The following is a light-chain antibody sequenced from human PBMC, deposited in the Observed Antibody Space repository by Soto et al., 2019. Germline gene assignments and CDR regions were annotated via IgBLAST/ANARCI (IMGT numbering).Light chain of an antibody. CDR2: EGS. Sequence: QSVLTQPASVSGSPGQSITISCTGTSSDVGSYNLVSWYQQHPGKAPKLMIYEGSKRPSGVSDRFSGSKSGNTASLTISGLQAEDEADYHCCSYAGSSTSVFGGGTKLTVL. V-gene: IGLV2-23*01. CDR1: SSDVGSYNL. J-gene: IGLJ3*02. CDR3: CSYAGSSTSV.